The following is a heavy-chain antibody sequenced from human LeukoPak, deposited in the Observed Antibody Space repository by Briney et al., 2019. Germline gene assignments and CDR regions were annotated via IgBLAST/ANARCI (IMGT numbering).Heavy chain of an antibody. CDR1: GYTFTGYY. CDR2: INPNSGST. V-gene: IGHV1-2*02. D-gene: IGHD2-2*01. Sequence: GASVKVSCKASGYTFTGYYMHWVRQAPGQGLEWMGWINPNSGSTNYAQKFQGRVTMTRDTSISTAYMELGSLRSDDTAVYYCARDPYQLLHYPNWFDPWGQGTLVTVSS. J-gene: IGHJ5*02. CDR3: ARDPYQLLHYPNWFDP.